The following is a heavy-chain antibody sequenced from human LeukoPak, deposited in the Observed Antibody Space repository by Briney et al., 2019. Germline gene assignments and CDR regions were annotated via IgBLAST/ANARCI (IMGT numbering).Heavy chain of an antibody. D-gene: IGHD7-27*01. CDR3: ARAPVSTGDLYFDY. CDR2: IYTSGST. Sequence: PSETLSLTCTVSGGSISSGSYYWSWIRQPAGKGLEWIGRIYTSGSTNYNPSLKSRVTISVDTSKNQFSLKLSSVTAADTAVYYCARAPVSTGDLYFDYWGQGTLVTVSS. CDR1: GGSISSGSYY. J-gene: IGHJ4*02. V-gene: IGHV4-61*02.